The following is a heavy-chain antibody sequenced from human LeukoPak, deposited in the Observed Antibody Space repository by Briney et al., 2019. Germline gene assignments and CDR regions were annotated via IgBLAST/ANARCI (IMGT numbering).Heavy chain of an antibody. CDR2: MNPNSGNT. V-gene: IGHV1-8*01. Sequence: ASVKVSCKASGYTSTSYDINWVRQATGQGLEWMGWMNPNSGNTGYAQKFKGRVTMTRNTSISTAYMELSSLRSEDTAVYYCARSHYYYGSGSEYCNWFDPWGQGTLVTVSS. D-gene: IGHD3-10*01. CDR3: ARSHYYYGSGSEYCNWFDP. J-gene: IGHJ5*02. CDR1: GYTSTSYD.